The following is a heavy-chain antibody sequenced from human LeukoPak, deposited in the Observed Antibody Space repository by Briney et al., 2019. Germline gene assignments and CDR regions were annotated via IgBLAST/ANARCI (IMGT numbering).Heavy chain of an antibody. CDR1: GYTFTSYG. Sequence: GASVKVSCKASGYTFTSYGISWVRQAPGEGLEWVGWISAYNGNTNYAQKLQGRVTMTTDTSTSTAYMELRSLRSDDTAVYYCARDEYNYVWGSYRLIDYWGQGTLLTVSS. J-gene: IGHJ4*02. CDR2: ISAYNGNT. CDR3: ARDEYNYVWGSYRLIDY. V-gene: IGHV1-18*01. D-gene: IGHD3-16*02.